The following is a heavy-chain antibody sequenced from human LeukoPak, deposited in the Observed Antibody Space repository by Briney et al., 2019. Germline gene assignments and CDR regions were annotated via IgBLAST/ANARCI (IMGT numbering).Heavy chain of an antibody. Sequence: SETLSLTCIVSGGSISSSSYYWGWIRQPPGKGLEWIGSIYYSGSTYYNPSLKSRVTISVDTSKNQLSLKLSSVTAADTAVYYCARLTVWGSYLYDYWGQGTLVTVSS. CDR2: IYYSGST. J-gene: IGHJ4*02. CDR3: ARLTVWGSYLYDY. D-gene: IGHD3-16*02. CDR1: GGSISSSSYY. V-gene: IGHV4-39*01.